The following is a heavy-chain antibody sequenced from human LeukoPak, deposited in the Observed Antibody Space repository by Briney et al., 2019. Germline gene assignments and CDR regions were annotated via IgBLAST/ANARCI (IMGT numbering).Heavy chain of an antibody. CDR3: ARDYDKWPPDAFDI. J-gene: IGHJ3*02. CDR1: GYTFTGYY. Sequence: GASVKVSCKASGYTFTGYYMHWVRQAPGQGLEWMGWINPNSGGTNYAQKFQGRVTMTRDTSISTAYMELSRLRSGDTAVYYCARDYDKWPPDAFDIWGQGTMVTVSS. CDR2: INPNSGGT. V-gene: IGHV1-2*02. D-gene: IGHD3-22*01.